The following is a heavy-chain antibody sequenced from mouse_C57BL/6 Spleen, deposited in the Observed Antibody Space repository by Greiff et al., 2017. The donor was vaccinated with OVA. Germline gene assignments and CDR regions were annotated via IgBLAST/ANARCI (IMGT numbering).Heavy chain of an antibody. D-gene: IGHD2-4*01. CDR3: ARKSLGYDYMFAY. Sequence: EVQLQESGPELVKPGASVKMSCKASGYTFTDYNMHWVKQSHGKSLEWIGYINPNNGGTSYNQKFKGKATLTVNKSSSTAYMELRSLTSEDSAVYYCARKSLGYDYMFAYWGQGTLVTVSA. J-gene: IGHJ3*01. V-gene: IGHV1-22*01. CDR1: GYTFTDYN. CDR2: INPNNGGT.